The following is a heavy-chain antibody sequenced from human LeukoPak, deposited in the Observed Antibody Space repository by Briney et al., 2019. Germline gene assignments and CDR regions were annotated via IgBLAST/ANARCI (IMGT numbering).Heavy chain of an antibody. D-gene: IGHD3-22*01. CDR3: ARASFDSSGYYYFDY. V-gene: IGHV3-30-3*01. CDR2: ISYDGSNK. Sequence: GRSLRLSCAASGFTFSNYPIHWVRQAPGKGLEWVAVISYDGSNKDYGDSVKGRFTISRDNSENTLFLQMNSLRAEDTAMYHCARASFDSSGYYYFDYWGQGTLVTVSS. CDR1: GFTFSNYP. J-gene: IGHJ4*02.